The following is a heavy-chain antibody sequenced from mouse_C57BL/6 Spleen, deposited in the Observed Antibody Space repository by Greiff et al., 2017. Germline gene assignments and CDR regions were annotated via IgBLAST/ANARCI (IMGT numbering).Heavy chain of an antibody. J-gene: IGHJ4*01. D-gene: IGHD1-1*01. CDR1: GYTFTSYW. CDR2: INPSNGGT. Sequence: QVQLQQPGTELVKPGASVKLSCKASGYTFTSYWMHWVKQRPGQGLEWIGNINPSNGGTNYNEKFKSKATLNVDKSSSTAYMQLSSLTSEYSAVYYCARDYGSSYGAMDYWGQGTSVTVSS. V-gene: IGHV1-53*01. CDR3: ARDYGSSYGAMDY.